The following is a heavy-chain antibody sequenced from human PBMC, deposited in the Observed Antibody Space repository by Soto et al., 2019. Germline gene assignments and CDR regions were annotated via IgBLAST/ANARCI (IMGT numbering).Heavy chain of an antibody. CDR2: INHSGST. CDR3: ASMYSSSWYRGFDY. Sequence: LSLTCAVYGGSFSGYYWSWIRQPPGKGLEWIGEINHSGSTNYNPSLKSRVTISVDTSKNQFSLKLSSVTAADTAVYYCASMYSSSWYRGFDYWGQGTLVTVSS. D-gene: IGHD6-13*01. J-gene: IGHJ4*02. CDR1: GGSFSGYY. V-gene: IGHV4-34*01.